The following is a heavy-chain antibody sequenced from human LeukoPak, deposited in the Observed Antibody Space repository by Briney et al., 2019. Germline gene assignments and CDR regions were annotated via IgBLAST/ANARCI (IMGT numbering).Heavy chain of an antibody. CDR1: GYSFTSYW. Sequence: GESLKISRKGSGYSFTSYWIGWVRQMPGKGLEWMGIIYPGDSDTRYSPSFQGQVTISADKSISTAYLQWSSLMASDTAMYYCARARRIGSGWYGKDYWGQGTLVTASS. CDR2: IYPGDSDT. J-gene: IGHJ4*02. V-gene: IGHV5-51*01. CDR3: ARARRIGSGWYGKDY. D-gene: IGHD6-19*01.